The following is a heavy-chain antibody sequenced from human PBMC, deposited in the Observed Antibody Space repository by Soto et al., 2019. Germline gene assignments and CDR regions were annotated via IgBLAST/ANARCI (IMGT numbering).Heavy chain of an antibody. CDR1: GGSISSYY. CDR2: IYYSGST. D-gene: IGHD3-22*01. V-gene: IGHV4-59*08. CDR3: ARLGAAYDSSGNKYYYYGMDV. J-gene: IGHJ6*02. Sequence: PSETLSLTCTVSGGSISSYYWSLIRQPPGKGLEWIGYIYYSGSTNYNPSLKSRVTISVDTSKNQFSLKLSSVTAADTAVYYCARLGAAYDSSGNKYYYYGMDVWGQGTTVTVSS.